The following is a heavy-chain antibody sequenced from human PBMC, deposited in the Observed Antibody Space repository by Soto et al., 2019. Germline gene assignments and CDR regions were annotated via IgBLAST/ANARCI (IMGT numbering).Heavy chain of an antibody. Sequence: GGSLRLSCAASGFPFSDYYMSWIRQAPGKGLEWVSYISSSSSYTNYADSVKGRFTISRDNSKNTLYLQMNSLRAEDTAVYYCARPRGTDWLLWYYFDYWGQGTLVTVSS. CDR3: ARPRGTDWLLWYYFDY. V-gene: IGHV3-11*06. D-gene: IGHD3-9*01. J-gene: IGHJ4*02. CDR1: GFPFSDYY. CDR2: ISSSSSYT.